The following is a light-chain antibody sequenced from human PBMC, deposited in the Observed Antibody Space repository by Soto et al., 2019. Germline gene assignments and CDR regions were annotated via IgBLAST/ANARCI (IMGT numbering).Light chain of an antibody. V-gene: IGKV3-20*01. J-gene: IGKJ3*01. CDR1: QSVSSSY. CDR2: GAS. CDR3: QQYGSSPLFT. Sequence: EIVLTQSPGTLSLSPGERATLSCRASQSVSSSYLAWYQQNPGQAPRLLIYGASSRATGIPVRFSGSGSGEDFTLTISRLEPEDFSVYYWQQYGSSPLFTCGPGTKVDIK.